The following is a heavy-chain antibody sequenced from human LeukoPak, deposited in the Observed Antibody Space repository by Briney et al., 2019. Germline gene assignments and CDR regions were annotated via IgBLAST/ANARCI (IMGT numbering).Heavy chain of an antibody. V-gene: IGHV4-34*01. CDR3: ARDGPYYDFWSGPSHNWFDP. J-gene: IGHJ5*02. CDR2: INHSGST. CDR1: GGSFSGYY. Sequence: PSETLSLTCAVYGGSFSGYYWSWIRQPPGKGLEWIGEINHSGSTNYNPSLKSRVTISVDTSKNQFSLKLSSVTAADTAVYYCARDGPYYDFWSGPSHNWFDPWGQGTLVTVSS. D-gene: IGHD3-3*01.